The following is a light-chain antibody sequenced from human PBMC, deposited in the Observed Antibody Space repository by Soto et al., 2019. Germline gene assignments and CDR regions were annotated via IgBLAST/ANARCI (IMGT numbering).Light chain of an antibody. V-gene: IGKV1-9*01. Sequence: DIEMTQPPSSLSASVGERVTMTCPASQDISTYLAWYQQKPGEAPKLLISDGSTLQSGVPSRFSASGSGIEFTLTITSLQPEDFATFYCQQFYTCLLNFGGGTKVDIK. CDR1: QDISTY. J-gene: IGKJ4*01. CDR3: QQFYTCLLN. CDR2: DGS.